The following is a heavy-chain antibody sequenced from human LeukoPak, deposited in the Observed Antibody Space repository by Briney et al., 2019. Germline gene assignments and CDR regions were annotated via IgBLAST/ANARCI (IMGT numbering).Heavy chain of an antibody. V-gene: IGHV1-46*01. CDR2: INPSGGST. Sequence: ASVKVSCKASGYTFTSYYMHWVRQAPGQGLEWMGIINPSGGSTSYAQKFQGRVTMTRDTSTSTVYMELSSLRSEDTAVYYCARHSGSHPGYYYYMDVWGKGTTVTVSS. CDR1: GYTFTSYY. D-gene: IGHD1-26*01. CDR3: ARHSGSHPGYYYYMDV. J-gene: IGHJ6*03.